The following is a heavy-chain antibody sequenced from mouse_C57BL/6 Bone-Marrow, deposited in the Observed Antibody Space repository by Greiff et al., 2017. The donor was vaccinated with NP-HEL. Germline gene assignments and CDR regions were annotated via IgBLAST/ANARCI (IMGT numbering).Heavy chain of an antibody. J-gene: IGHJ4*01. D-gene: IGHD1-1*01. Sequence: DVQLVESVAELVRPGASVKLSCTASGFNIKNTYMHWVKQRPEQGLEWIGRIDPANGNTKYAPKFQGKATITADTSSNTAYLQLSSLTSEDTAIYYCARITTVVSRGYAMDYWGQGTSVTVSS. CDR3: ARITTVVSRGYAMDY. V-gene: IGHV14-3*01. CDR1: GFNIKNTY. CDR2: IDPANGNT.